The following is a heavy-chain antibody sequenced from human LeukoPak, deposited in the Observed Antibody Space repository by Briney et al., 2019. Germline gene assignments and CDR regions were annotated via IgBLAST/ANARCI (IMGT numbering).Heavy chain of an antibody. CDR3: ARAESGSKYYDSSGYLVI. D-gene: IGHD3-22*01. CDR2: ISDDGRIK. J-gene: IGHJ4*02. CDR1: GFSFSRYD. V-gene: IGHV3-30*04. Sequence: GGSLRLSCVASGFSFSRYDMHWVRQAPGKGLEWVAVISDDGRIKIYGDSVKGRLTISRDNSKNTLYLQMNSLRGEDTAVYYCARAESGSKYYDSSGYLVIWGQGTLVTVSS.